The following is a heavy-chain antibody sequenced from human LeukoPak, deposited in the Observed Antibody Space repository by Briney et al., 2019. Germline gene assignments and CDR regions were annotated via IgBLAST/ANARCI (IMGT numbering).Heavy chain of an antibody. J-gene: IGHJ6*02. V-gene: IGHV3-11*05. Sequence: KPGGSLRLSCAASGFTFSDYYMSWIRQAPGKGLEWVSYISSSSSYTNYADSVKGRFTISRDNAKNSLYLQMNSLRAEDTAVYYCARDGVVVVPAANTNYYYYYGMDVWGQGTTVTVSS. CDR2: ISSSSSYT. CDR3: ARDGVVVVPAANTNYYYYYGMDV. CDR1: GFTFSDYY. D-gene: IGHD2-2*01.